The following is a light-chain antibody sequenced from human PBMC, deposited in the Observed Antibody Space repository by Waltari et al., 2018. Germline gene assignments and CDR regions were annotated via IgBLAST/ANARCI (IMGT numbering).Light chain of an antibody. J-gene: IGKJ1*01. V-gene: IGKV4-1*01. CDR3: QQFQSHLRT. Sequence: DIVMTQSPESLAVSLGESATITCKSSQSVLHSSNNKNYFAWYQQKPGQPPKLLIYWASTRESGVPDRFSGSGSGTDFTLTISSLQAEDVAVYYCQQFQSHLRTFGQGTKVEIK. CDR2: WAS. CDR1: QSVLHSSNNKNY.